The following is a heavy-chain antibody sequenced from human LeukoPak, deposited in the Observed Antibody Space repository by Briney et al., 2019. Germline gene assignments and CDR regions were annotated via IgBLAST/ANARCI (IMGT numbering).Heavy chain of an antibody. J-gene: IGHJ6*03. V-gene: IGHV4-39*07. CDR1: GGSISSSSYY. CDR2: IYYSGST. Sequence: PSETLSLTCTVSGGSISSSSYYWGWIRQPPGKGLEWIGSIYYSGSTYYNPSLKSRVTISVDTSKNQFSLKLSSVTAADTAVYYCARVSIAARYHYMDVWGKGTTVTVSS. CDR3: ARVSIAARYHYMDV. D-gene: IGHD6-6*01.